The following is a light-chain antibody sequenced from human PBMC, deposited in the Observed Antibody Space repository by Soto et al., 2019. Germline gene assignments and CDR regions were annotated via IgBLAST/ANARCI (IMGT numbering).Light chain of an antibody. CDR2: EVN. CDR3: SSYAGTNIRYV. V-gene: IGLV2-8*01. CDR1: GSDIGGYNF. J-gene: IGLJ1*01. Sequence: QSALTQPPSASGSPGQSVTISCTGTGSDIGGYNFVSWYQQHPGKVPKLIIYEVNKRPSGVPDRFSGSKSGNTASLTVSGLQADDEADYYCSSYAGTNIRYVFGTGTKVTVL.